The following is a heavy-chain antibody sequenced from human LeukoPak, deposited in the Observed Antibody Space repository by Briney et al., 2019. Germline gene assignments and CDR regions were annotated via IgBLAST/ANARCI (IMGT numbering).Heavy chain of an antibody. CDR1: GGSISSYY. J-gene: IGHJ4*02. Sequence: PSETLSLTCTVSGGSISSYYRSWIRQPPGKGLEWIGYIYYSGSTNYNPSLKSRVTISVDTSKNQFSLKLSSVTAADTAVYYCARLRDYYDSSGTSYYFDYWGQGTLVTVSS. V-gene: IGHV4-59*08. CDR2: IYYSGST. D-gene: IGHD3-22*01. CDR3: ARLRDYYDSSGTSYYFDY.